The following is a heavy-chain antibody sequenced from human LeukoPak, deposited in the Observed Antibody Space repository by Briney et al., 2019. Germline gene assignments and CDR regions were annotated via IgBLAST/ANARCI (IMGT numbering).Heavy chain of an antibody. CDR2: ISAYNGNT. V-gene: IGHV1-18*04. Sequence: GASVKVSCKASGYTFTGYYMHWVRQAPGQGLEWMGWISAYNGNTNYAQKLQGRVTMTTDTSTSTAYIEQRSLRSDDTAVYYCARDIAVAEYYFDYWGQGTLVTVSS. CDR1: GYTFTGYY. CDR3: ARDIAVAEYYFDY. D-gene: IGHD6-19*01. J-gene: IGHJ4*02.